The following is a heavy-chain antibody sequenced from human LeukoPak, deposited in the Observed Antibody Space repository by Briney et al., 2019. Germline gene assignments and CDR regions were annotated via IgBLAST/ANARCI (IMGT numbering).Heavy chain of an antibody. V-gene: IGHV4-31*03. CDR1: GGSISSGGYY. D-gene: IGHD3-10*01. CDR2: IYYSGST. Sequence: PSETLSLTCTVSGGSISSGGYYWSWIRQHPGKGLEWIGYIYYSGSTYYNPSLKSRVTISVDTSKNRFSLKLSSVTAADTAVYYCARELWFGELLPPNGMDVWGQGTTVTVSS. CDR3: ARELWFGELLPPNGMDV. J-gene: IGHJ6*02.